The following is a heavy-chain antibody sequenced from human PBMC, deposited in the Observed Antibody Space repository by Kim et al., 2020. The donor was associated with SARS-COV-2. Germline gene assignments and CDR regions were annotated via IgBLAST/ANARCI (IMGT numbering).Heavy chain of an antibody. CDR3: ARDLSIEAAGYYFDY. D-gene: IGHD6-13*01. CDR1: GYTFTSYY. Sequence: ASVKVSCKASGYTFTSYYMHWVRQAPGQGLEWMGIINPSGGSTSYAQKFQGRVTMTRDTSTSTVYMELSSLRSDDTAVYYCARDLSIEAAGYYFDYWGQGTLVTVSS. CDR2: INPSGGST. J-gene: IGHJ4*02. V-gene: IGHV1-46*01.